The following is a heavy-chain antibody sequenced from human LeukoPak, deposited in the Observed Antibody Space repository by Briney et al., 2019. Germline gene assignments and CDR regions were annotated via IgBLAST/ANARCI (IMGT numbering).Heavy chain of an antibody. CDR1: GGSFSDYY. V-gene: IGHV4-34*01. D-gene: IGHD5/OR15-5a*01. Sequence: SETLSLTCAVYGGSFSDYYWSWIRQPPGKGLEWIGEINHSGSTNYNPSLKSRVTISVDTSKNQFSLKLSSVTAADTAVYYCARVPLRPRSAFDIWGQGTMVTVSP. CDR2: INHSGST. J-gene: IGHJ3*02. CDR3: ARVPLRPRSAFDI.